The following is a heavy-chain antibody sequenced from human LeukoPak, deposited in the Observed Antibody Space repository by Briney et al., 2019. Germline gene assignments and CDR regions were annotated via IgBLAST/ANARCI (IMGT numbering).Heavy chain of an antibody. CDR3: ARVAFGAFDI. V-gene: IGHV3-30-3*01. D-gene: IGHD3-3*01. J-gene: IGHJ3*02. CDR1: GFTFSSYA. Sequence: GGSLRLSCAASGFTFSSYAMHWVRQAPGKGLEWVAGISYDGSNKYYADSVKGRFTISRDNSKNTLYLQMNSLRAEDTAVYYCARVAFGAFDIWGQGTMVTVSS. CDR2: ISYDGSNK.